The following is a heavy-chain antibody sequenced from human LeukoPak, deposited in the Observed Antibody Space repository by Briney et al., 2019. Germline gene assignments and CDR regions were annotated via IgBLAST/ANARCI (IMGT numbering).Heavy chain of an antibody. D-gene: IGHD5-18*01. Sequence: SETLSLTCAVYGGSFSGYYWSWIRQPPGKGLEWIGEIYHSGSTNYNPSLKSRVTISVDKSKNQFSLTLSSVTAADTGVYYCARTTEGVYSYGYFYYYYMDVWGKGTTVTISS. CDR3: ARTTEGVYSYGYFYYYYMDV. J-gene: IGHJ6*03. CDR1: GGSFSGYY. V-gene: IGHV4-34*01. CDR2: IYHSGST.